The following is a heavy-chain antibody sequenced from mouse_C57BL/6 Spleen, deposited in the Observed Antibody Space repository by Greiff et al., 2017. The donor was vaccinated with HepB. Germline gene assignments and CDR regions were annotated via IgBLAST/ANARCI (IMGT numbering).Heavy chain of an antibody. J-gene: IGHJ3*01. CDR1: GFTFSDYG. CDR2: ISSGSSTI. Sequence: DVKLQESGGGLVKPGGSLKLSCAASGFTFSDYGMHWVRQAPEKGLEWVAYISSGSSTIYYADTVKGRFTISRDNAKNTLFLQMTSLRSEDTAMYYCARREEAFAYWGQGTLVTVSA. V-gene: IGHV5-17*01. CDR3: ARREEAFAY.